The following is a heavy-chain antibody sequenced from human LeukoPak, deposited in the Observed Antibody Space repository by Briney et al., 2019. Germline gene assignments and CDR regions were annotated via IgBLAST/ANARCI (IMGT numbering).Heavy chain of an antibody. CDR2: IYYSGST. D-gene: IGHD2-2*01. CDR1: GGSVSSGSYY. J-gene: IGHJ6*04. V-gene: IGHV4-61*01. Sequence: PSETLSLTCTVSGGSVSSGSYYWSWIPQPPGKGLEWIGYIYYSGSTNYNPSLKSRVTISVDTSKNQFSLKLSSVTAADTAVYYCARDCSSTSCYLRLYGMDVWGKGTTVTVSS. CDR3: ARDCSSTSCYLRLYGMDV.